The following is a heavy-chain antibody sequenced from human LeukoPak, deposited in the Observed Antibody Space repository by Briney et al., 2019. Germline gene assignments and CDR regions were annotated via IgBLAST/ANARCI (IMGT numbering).Heavy chain of an antibody. CDR3: ARDIDCRFDY. D-gene: IGHD2-21*02. CDR1: GFTFSSYW. CDR2: IKEDGGEK. Sequence: PGGSLRLSCAASGFTFSSYWMSWVRQAPGKGLEWVANIKEDGGEKYSVDSVKGRFTISRDNAKNSLYLQMNSLRGEDTAVYYCARDIDCRFDYWGQGTLVTVSS. J-gene: IGHJ4*02. V-gene: IGHV3-7*05.